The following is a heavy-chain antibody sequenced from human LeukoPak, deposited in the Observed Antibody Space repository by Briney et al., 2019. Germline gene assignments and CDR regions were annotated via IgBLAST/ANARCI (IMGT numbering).Heavy chain of an antibody. J-gene: IGHJ6*03. V-gene: IGHV6-1*01. CDR2: TYYRSKWYN. CDR3: AREKNFGYCSSTSCPRSPNYYYMDV. Sequence: SQTLSLTCAISGDSVSSNSAAWNWIRQSPSRGLEWLGRTYYRSKWYNDYAVSVKSRITINPDTSKNQFSLKLSSVTAADTAVYYCAREKNFGYCSSTSCPRSPNYYYMDVWGKGTTVTISS. D-gene: IGHD2-2*01. CDR1: GDSVSSNSAA.